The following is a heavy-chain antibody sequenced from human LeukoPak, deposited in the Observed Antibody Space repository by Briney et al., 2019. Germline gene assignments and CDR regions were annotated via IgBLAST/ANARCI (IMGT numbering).Heavy chain of an antibody. CDR1: GFAFSSYG. CDR3: ARARNWNDALDY. D-gene: IGHD1-1*01. CDR2: IWYDGSNK. J-gene: IGHJ4*02. V-gene: IGHV3-33*01. Sequence: GGSLRLSCAASGFAFSSYGMHWVRQAPGKGLEWVAVIWYDGSNKYYADSVKGRFTISRDNSKNTLYLQMNSLRAEDTAVYYCARARNWNDALDYWGQGTLVTVSS.